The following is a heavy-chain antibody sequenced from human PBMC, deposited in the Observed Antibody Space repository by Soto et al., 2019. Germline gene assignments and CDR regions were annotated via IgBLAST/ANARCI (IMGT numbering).Heavy chain of an antibody. V-gene: IGHV1-69*06. CDR3: ARDEDTAMVTGYYYYGMDV. Sequence: SVKVSCKASGGTFSSYAISWVRQAPGQGLEWMGGIIPIFGTANYAQKFQGRVTITADKSTSTAYMELSSLRSEDTAVYYCARDEDTAMVTGYYYYGMDVWGQGTTVTVSS. CDR2: IIPIFGTA. CDR1: GGTFSSYA. J-gene: IGHJ6*02. D-gene: IGHD5-18*01.